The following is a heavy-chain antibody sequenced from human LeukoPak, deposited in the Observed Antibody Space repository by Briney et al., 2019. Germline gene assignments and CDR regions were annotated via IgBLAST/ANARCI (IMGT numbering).Heavy chain of an antibody. V-gene: IGHV1-2*04. J-gene: IGHJ4*02. CDR3: ARAPSGSSGWSFDY. Sequence: GASVKVSCKASGYTFTGYYMHWVRQAPGQGLEWMGWINPNSGGTNYAQKFQGWVTMTRDTSISTAYMELSRLRSDDTAVYYCARAPSGSSGWSFDYWGQGTLVTVSS. CDR1: GYTFTGYY. D-gene: IGHD6-19*01. CDR2: INPNSGGT.